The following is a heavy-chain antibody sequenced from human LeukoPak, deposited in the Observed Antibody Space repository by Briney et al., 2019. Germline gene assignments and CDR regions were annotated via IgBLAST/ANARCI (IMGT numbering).Heavy chain of an antibody. D-gene: IGHD3-10*01. J-gene: IGHJ4*02. V-gene: IGHV3-13*01. CDR2: ICTAGDT. CDR1: GFTFSGYD. Sequence: GGSLRLSCAASGFTFSGYDMHWVRQATGKGLEWVSAICTAGDTYYPGSVKGRFTISRENAKNSLYLQMNSLSAGDTAVYYCARGGRYYGSGSYYNPIDYWGQGTLVTVSS. CDR3: ARGGRYYGSGSYYNPIDY.